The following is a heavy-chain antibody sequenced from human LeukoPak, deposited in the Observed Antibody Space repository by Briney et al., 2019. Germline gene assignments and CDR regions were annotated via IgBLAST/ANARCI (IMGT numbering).Heavy chain of an antibody. J-gene: IGHJ3*02. CDR1: GFTFSSYS. D-gene: IGHD3-10*01. Sequence: GGSLRLSCAASGFTFSSYSMNWVRQAPGKGLEWVSYISSSSSTIYYADSVKGRFTISRDNAKSSLYLQMNSLRAEDTAVYYYARDPWFGELGDDAFDIWGQGTMVTVSS. V-gene: IGHV3-48*04. CDR2: ISSSSSTI. CDR3: ARDPWFGELGDDAFDI.